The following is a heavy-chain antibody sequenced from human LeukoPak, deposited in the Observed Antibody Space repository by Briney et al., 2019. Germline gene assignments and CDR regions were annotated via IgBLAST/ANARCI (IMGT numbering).Heavy chain of an antibody. J-gene: IGHJ3*02. CDR2: IYYSGST. CDR3: ARGSNLVVSYAFDI. CDR1: GGSISSSSYY. Sequence: SETLSLTCTVSGGSISSSSYYWGWIRQPPGKGLERIGSIYYSGSTYYNPSLKSRVTISVDTSKNQFSLKLSSVTAADTAVYYCARGSNLVVSYAFDIWGQGTMVTVSS. V-gene: IGHV4-39*07. D-gene: IGHD2-2*01.